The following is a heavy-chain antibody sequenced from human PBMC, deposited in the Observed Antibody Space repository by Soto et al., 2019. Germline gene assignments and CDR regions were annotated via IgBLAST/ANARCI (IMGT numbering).Heavy chain of an antibody. CDR1: GYTCTSYA. D-gene: IGHD6-19*01. Sequence: ASVKVSYKASGYTCTSYAMHWGRQAPGQRLEWMGWINAGNGNTKYSQKFQGRVTITRDTSASTAYMELSSLRSEDTAVYYCARLSGWYRFFDYWGQGTLVTVSS. J-gene: IGHJ4*02. CDR2: INAGNGNT. CDR3: ARLSGWYRFFDY. V-gene: IGHV1-3*01.